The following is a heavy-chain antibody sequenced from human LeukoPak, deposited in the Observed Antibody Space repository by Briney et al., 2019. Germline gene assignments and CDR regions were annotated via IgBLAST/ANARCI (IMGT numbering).Heavy chain of an antibody. CDR1: GGSFSGYY. D-gene: IGHD4-17*01. CDR2: INHSGST. J-gene: IGHJ5*02. V-gene: IGHV4-34*01. CDR3: ARERVYGDYVRPLEIWFDP. Sequence: SETLSLTCAVYGGSFSGYYWSWIRQPPGKGLEWNGEINHSGSTNYNPSLKSRVTISVDTSKNQFSLKLSSVTAADTAVYYCARERVYGDYVRPLEIWFDPWGQGTLVTVSS.